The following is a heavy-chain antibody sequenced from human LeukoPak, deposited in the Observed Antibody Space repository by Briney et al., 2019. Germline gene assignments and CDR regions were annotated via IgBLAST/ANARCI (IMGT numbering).Heavy chain of an antibody. V-gene: IGHV5-51*01. Sequence: GESLKISCKGSGCSFTSYWIGWVRQMPGKGLEWMGIIYPGDSDTRYSPSFQGQVTISADKSISTAYLQWSSLKASDTAMYYCARQYTMVRGVIPWFDPWGQGTLVTVSS. CDR2: IYPGDSDT. J-gene: IGHJ5*02. CDR3: ARQYTMVRGVIPWFDP. CDR1: GCSFTSYW. D-gene: IGHD3-10*01.